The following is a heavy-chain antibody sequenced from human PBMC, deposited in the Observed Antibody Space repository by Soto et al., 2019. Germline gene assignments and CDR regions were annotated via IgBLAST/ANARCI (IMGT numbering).Heavy chain of an antibody. J-gene: IGHJ2*01. Sequence: QVQLVQSGAEVKKPGSSVKVSCKASGGAFSSYAISWVRQAPGQGLEWMGGIIPILGTANYAQKFQGRVTISAEEATSTAYMELSSLRSADTVVYVGTRDSYNIWWYVHLWGRGTRVTLSS. CDR1: GGAFSSYA. CDR2: IIPILGTA. CDR3: TRDSYNIWWYVHL. V-gene: IGHV1-69*01. D-gene: IGHD1-20*01.